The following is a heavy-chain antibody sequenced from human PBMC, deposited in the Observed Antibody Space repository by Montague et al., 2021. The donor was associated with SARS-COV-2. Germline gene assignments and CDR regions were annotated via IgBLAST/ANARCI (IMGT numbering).Heavy chain of an antibody. CDR2: CFKRRI. D-gene: IGHD5-24*01. CDR1: VSWNSGAD. J-gene: IGHJ5*02. V-gene: IGHV4-59*12. CDR3: AREDRWNWLDP. Sequence: SETLSLTCSSLVSWNSGADWKCTRLNSSHGSISYAVFCFKRRINYNPSLETRVIISVDPAKNQFSLKMSSVTAADTAVYYCAREDRWNWLDPWGQGTLVIVS.